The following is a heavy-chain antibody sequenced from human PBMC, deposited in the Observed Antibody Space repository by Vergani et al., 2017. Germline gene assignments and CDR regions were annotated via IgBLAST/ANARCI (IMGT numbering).Heavy chain of an antibody. CDR2: IWYDGGNK. CDR3: ARGNGAI. Sequence: QVQLVESGGGVVQPGRSLRVSCAASGFTFSSYGMHWVRQAPGKGLEWVVVIWYDGGNKYYADSVKGRFTISRDNSKNTLYLQMNSLRAEDTAVYYCARGNGAIWGQGTLVTVSS. J-gene: IGHJ4*02. D-gene: IGHD2-8*01. CDR1: GFTFSSYG. V-gene: IGHV3-33*01.